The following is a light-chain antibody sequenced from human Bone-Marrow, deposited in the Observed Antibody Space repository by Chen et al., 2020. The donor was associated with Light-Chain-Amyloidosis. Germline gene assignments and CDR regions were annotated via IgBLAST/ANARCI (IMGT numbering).Light chain of an antibody. J-gene: IGKJ2*01. V-gene: IGKV1-33*01. CDR2: DDT. CDR1: QDITNY. CDR3: QQYADLPYT. Sequence: DIQMTQSPSSLSASVGDRVTITCQASQDITNYLNWYQQTPGEVPKLLIYDDTTLETGVPSRFIGGRSGTHFTFTITSLHREDIATYYCQQYADLPYTFGPGTNLELK.